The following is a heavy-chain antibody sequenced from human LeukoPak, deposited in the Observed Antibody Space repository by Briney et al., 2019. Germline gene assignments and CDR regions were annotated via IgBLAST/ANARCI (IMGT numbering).Heavy chain of an antibody. CDR3: AREGPVGAFNAFDI. D-gene: IGHD1-26*01. V-gene: IGHV4-59*01. Sequence: PSETLSLTCTVSGGSISSYYWSWIRQPPGKGLEWIGYIYYSGSTNYNPSLKSRVTISVDTSKNQFSLKLSSVTAADTAVYYCAREGPVGAFNAFDIWGQGTMVTVSS. J-gene: IGHJ3*02. CDR1: GGSISSYY. CDR2: IYYSGST.